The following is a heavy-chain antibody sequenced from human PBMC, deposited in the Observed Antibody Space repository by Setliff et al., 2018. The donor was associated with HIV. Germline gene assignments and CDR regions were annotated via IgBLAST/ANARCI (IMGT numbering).Heavy chain of an antibody. Sequence: SVKVSCKASGGTFSSYAISWVRQAPGRGLEWMGGIIPIFGTANYAQKFQGRVTITADESTSTAYMELSSLRSEDTAVYYCARDRPYMFRGASPQYYYGMDVWGQGTTVTVSS. CDR3: ARDRPYMFRGASPQYYYGMDV. J-gene: IGHJ6*02. CDR2: IIPIFGTA. V-gene: IGHV1-69*13. CDR1: GGTFSSYA. D-gene: IGHD3-10*02.